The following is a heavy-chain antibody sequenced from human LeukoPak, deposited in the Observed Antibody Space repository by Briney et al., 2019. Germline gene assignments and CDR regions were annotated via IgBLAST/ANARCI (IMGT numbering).Heavy chain of an antibody. CDR3: TRGSVVAGLDY. Sequence: ASVKVSCKASGYTLTSYGISWVRQAPGQGLEWMGWINPNSGAPNYAQNLQGRVTMTGDTSITTAYMELSRLISDDTAVYCCTRGSVVAGLDYWGQGTPVTVSS. J-gene: IGHJ4*02. CDR1: GYTLTSYG. CDR2: INPNSGAP. V-gene: IGHV1-2*02. D-gene: IGHD6-19*01.